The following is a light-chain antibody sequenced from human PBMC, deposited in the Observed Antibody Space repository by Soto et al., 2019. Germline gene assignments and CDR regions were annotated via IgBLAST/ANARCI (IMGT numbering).Light chain of an antibody. V-gene: IGLV2-23*02. CDR3: CSYVGVRSFV. CDR1: SSDIGGFDL. CDR2: EVN. Sequence: QSALTQPDSLSESPGQSITISCTGSSSDIGGFDLVSWYLQHPGKAPRLLLYEVNKRPSGVSNRFSGSKSGNTASLTISGLQADDEAHYYCCSYVGVRSFVFGGGTKLTVL. J-gene: IGLJ2*01.